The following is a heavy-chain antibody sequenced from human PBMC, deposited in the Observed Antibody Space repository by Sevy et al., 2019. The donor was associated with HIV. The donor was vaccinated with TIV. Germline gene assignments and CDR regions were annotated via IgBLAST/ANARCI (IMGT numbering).Heavy chain of an antibody. CDR3: VQAGCSSTTCYFDY. Sequence: GGSLRLSCATFGFTFDDYAMHWVRQAPGKGLEWVSGVTWNSDTIEYADSVEGRFTISRDNAKSSLHLQMNSLSAEDTAFYYCVQAGCSSTTCYFDYWGQGTLVTVSS. V-gene: IGHV3-9*01. D-gene: IGHD2-2*01. CDR1: GFTFDDYA. CDR2: VTWNSDTI. J-gene: IGHJ4*02.